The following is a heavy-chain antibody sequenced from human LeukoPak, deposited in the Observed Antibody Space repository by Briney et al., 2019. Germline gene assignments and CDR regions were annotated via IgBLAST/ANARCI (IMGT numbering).Heavy chain of an antibody. Sequence: ASVKVSCKASGYTFTSHGISWVRQAPGQGLEWMGWISTYNGNTNYAQKLQGRVSMTTDTSTSTAYMDLRSLRSDDTAVYYCARGGDFWSGYYSRRFDYWGQGTLVTVSS. CDR2: ISTYNGNT. CDR3: ARGGDFWSGYYSRRFDY. V-gene: IGHV1-18*01. J-gene: IGHJ4*02. D-gene: IGHD3-3*01. CDR1: GYTFTSHG.